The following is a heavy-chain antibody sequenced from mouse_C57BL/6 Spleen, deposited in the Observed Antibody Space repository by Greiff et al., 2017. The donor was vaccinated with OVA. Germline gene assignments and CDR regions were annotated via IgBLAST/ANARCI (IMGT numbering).Heavy chain of an antibody. CDR3: ARDPYGNYGYAMDY. Sequence: VHVKQSGPELVKPGASVKMSCKASGYTFTDYYMHWVKQSPGKSLEWIGYIYPNNGGNGYNQKVKGKATLTVDKSSSTAYMELRSLTSEDSAVYYCARDPYGNYGYAMDYWGQGTSVTVSS. D-gene: IGHD2-10*02. CDR2: IYPNNGGN. J-gene: IGHJ4*01. CDR1: GYTFTDYY. V-gene: IGHV1-34*01.